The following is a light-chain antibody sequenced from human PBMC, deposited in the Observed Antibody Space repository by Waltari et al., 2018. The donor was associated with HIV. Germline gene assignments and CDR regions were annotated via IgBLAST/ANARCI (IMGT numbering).Light chain of an antibody. J-gene: IGLJ3*02. CDR2: RSN. V-gene: IGLV1-47*01. Sequence: QSVLTQPPSASRTPGQRVTISCSGSSSNIGSNYVYWYQQLPGTAPKLLIYRSNQRPSGVPDRFPGSKSGTSASLAISGLRSEDEADYYCAAWDDGLSGPVFGGGTKLTVL. CDR3: AAWDDGLSGPV. CDR1: SSNIGSNY.